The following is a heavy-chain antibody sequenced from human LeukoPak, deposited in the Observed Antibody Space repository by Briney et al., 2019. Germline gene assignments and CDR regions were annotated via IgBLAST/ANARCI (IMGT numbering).Heavy chain of an antibody. CDR3: ARVQLSAEGGELDP. CDR1: GSTFSNYA. CDR2: IRSDRVTT. J-gene: IGHJ5*02. V-gene: IGHV3-23*01. Sequence: GGSLRLSCAASGSTFSNYAMSWVRQAPGKGLEWVSAIRSDRVTTYGADSVKGRFTISRDNSKSTLYLEMKSLRADDTAVYYCARVQLSAEGGELDPWGQGTLVIVSS. D-gene: IGHD1-1*01.